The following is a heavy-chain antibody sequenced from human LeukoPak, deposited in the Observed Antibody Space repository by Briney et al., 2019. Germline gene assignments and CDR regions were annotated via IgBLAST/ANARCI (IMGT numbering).Heavy chain of an antibody. Sequence: SETLSLTCTVSGGSISSYYRSWIRQPPGKGLEWIGYIYYSGSTNYNPSLKSRVTISVDTSKNQFSLKLSSVTAADTAVYYCARVAWGAAGKYFQHWGQGTLVTVSS. CDR3: ARVAWGAAGKYFQH. CDR1: GGSISSYY. J-gene: IGHJ1*01. V-gene: IGHV4-59*01. D-gene: IGHD6-13*01. CDR2: IYYSGST.